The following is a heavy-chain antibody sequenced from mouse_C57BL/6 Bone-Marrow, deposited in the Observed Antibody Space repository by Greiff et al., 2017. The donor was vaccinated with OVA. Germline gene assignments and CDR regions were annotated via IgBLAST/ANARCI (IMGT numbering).Heavy chain of an antibody. CDR1: GYTFTDYE. CDR2: IDPETGGT. D-gene: IGHD1-1*01. J-gene: IGHJ1*03. Sequence: QVQLKQSGAELVRPGASVTLSCKASGYTFTDYEMHWVKQTPVHGLEWIGAIDPETGGTAYNQKFKGKAILTADKSSSTAYMELRSLTSEDSAVYYCTRSNYYYGSSIYWYFDVWSTGTTVTVSS. CDR3: TRSNYYYGSSIYWYFDV. V-gene: IGHV1-15*01.